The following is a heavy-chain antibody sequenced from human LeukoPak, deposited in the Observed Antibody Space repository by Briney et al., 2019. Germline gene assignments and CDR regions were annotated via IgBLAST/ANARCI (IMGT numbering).Heavy chain of an antibody. CDR2: INGDGTQT. D-gene: IGHD6-19*01. CDR3: ARPPVKEQWLDY. V-gene: IGHV3-74*01. J-gene: IGHJ4*02. Sequence: GGSLRLSCAASGFTFSTYWMHWVRQPPGKGLVWVSRINGDGTQTNYADSVKGLFTISRDNAKNTLYLQMNSLRAEDTAVYYCARPPVKEQWLDYWGQGTLVTVSS. CDR1: GFTFSTYW.